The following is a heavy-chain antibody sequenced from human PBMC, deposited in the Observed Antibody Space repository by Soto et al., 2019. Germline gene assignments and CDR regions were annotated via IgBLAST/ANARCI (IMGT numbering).Heavy chain of an antibody. CDR2: IRKKANSYTT. CDR3: ARDYYDGSAYYIDY. Sequence: PGGSLRLSCAASGFTFSDHCMEWVRQAPGKGLEWVGRIRKKANSYTTEYAASVKGRFTISRDDSRNSLYLQMNSLKTEDTAVYYCARDYYDGSAYYIDYWGQGTLVTVS. D-gene: IGHD3-22*01. J-gene: IGHJ4*02. V-gene: IGHV3-72*01. CDR1: GFTFSDHC.